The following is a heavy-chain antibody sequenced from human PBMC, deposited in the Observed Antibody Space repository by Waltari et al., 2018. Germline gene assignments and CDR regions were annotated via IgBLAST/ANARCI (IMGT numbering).Heavy chain of an antibody. CDR3: ARWSGYPHYYYYGMDV. D-gene: IGHD3-3*01. CDR2: INPNRGGT. J-gene: IGHJ6*02. V-gene: IGHV1-2*02. CDR1: GYTFTGYY. Sequence: QVQLVQSGAEVKKPGASVKVSCKASGYTFTGYYMHWVRQAPGQGLEWMGGINPNRGGTNYAQKCQGRVTMTRDKSISTAYMELSRLRSDDTAVYYCARWSGYPHYYYYGMDVWGQGTTVTVSS.